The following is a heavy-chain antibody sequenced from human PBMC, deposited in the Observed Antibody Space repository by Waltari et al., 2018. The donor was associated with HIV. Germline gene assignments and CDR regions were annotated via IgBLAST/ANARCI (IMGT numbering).Heavy chain of an antibody. D-gene: IGHD1-1*01. Sequence: KASGGTFSSYAISWVRQAPGQGLEWMGGIIPIFGTANYAQKFQGRVTITADKSTSTAYMELSSLRSEDTAVYYCAREERDDLHLGVGGASFDYWGQGTLVTVSS. V-gene: IGHV1-69*06. CDR1: GGTFSSYA. J-gene: IGHJ4*02. CDR3: AREERDDLHLGVGGASFDY. CDR2: IIPIFGTA.